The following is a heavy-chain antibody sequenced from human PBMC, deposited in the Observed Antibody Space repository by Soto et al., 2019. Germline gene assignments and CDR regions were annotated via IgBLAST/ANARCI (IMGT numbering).Heavy chain of an antibody. CDR1: GYTLTELS. D-gene: IGHD3-22*01. Sequence: GASVKVSCKVSGYTLTELSMHWVRQAPGKGLEWMGGFDPEDGETIYAQKFQGRVTMTEDTSTDTAYMELSSLRSEDTAVYYCATVGDYYDSSGYYEYWGQGTLVTVSS. J-gene: IGHJ4*02. CDR2: FDPEDGET. V-gene: IGHV1-24*01. CDR3: ATVGDYYDSSGYYEY.